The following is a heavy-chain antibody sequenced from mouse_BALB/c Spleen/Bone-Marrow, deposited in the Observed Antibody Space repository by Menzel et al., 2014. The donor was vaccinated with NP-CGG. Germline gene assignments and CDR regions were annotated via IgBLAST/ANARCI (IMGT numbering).Heavy chain of an antibody. CDR2: IDPANGNT. J-gene: IGHJ2*01. D-gene: IGHD2-14*01. CDR3: ARYRLGTYFDY. CDR1: GFNIKDTY. Sequence: EVQLQQSGAELVKPGASVKLSCTASGFNIKDTYIHWVKQRPEQGLEWIGRIDPANGNTKYDPKFQGKATITADTSSSTAYRYLSRLTSEDTAVYYCARYRLGTYFDYWGQSTTLTVSS. V-gene: IGHV14-3*02.